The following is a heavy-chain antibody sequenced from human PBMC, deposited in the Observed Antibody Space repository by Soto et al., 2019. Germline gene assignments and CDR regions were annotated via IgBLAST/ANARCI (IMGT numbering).Heavy chain of an antibody. D-gene: IGHD6-13*01. J-gene: IGHJ6*02. V-gene: IGHV3-23*01. CDR2: ISGSGGST. Sequence: GGSLRLSCAASGFTFSSYPMSWVRQAPGKGLEWVSAISGSGGSTYYADSVKGRFTISRDNSKNTLYLQMNSLRAEDTAVYYCAKIAAANRRIFYYYYGMDVWGQGTTVTVS. CDR1: GFTFSSYP. CDR3: AKIAAANRRIFYYYYGMDV.